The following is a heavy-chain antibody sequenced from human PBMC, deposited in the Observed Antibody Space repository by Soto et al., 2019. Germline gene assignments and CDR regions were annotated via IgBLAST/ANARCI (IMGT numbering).Heavy chain of an antibody. V-gene: IGHV1-8*01. Sequence: ASVKVSCKASGYTFTSFDINWVRQATGQGLEWMGWMNPNSGHTGYAQKSQGRVTMTRDTSISTAYMELSSLRYEDSAVYYCTRPRNYGDGYNGGGYWGQGTLVTVSS. D-gene: IGHD1-1*01. CDR3: TRPRNYGDGYNGGGY. CDR2: MNPNSGHT. CDR1: GYTFTSFD. J-gene: IGHJ4*02.